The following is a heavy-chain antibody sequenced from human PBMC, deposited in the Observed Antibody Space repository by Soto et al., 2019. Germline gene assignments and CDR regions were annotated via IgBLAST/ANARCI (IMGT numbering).Heavy chain of an antibody. J-gene: IGHJ3*02. Sequence: GGSLRLSCAASGFAFSSYDMHWVRQATGKGLEWVSAIGTAGDTYYPGSVKGRFTISRENAKNSLYLQMNSLRAGDTAVYYCARGDCISTSCYGDAFDIWGQGTMVTVSS. D-gene: IGHD2-2*01. V-gene: IGHV3-13*01. CDR3: ARGDCISTSCYGDAFDI. CDR1: GFAFSSYD. CDR2: IGTAGDT.